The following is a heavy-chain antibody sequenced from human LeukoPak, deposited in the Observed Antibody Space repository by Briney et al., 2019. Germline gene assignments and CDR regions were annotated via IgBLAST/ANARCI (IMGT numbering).Heavy chain of an antibody. Sequence: PGGSLRLSCAASGFTFSSYAMSWVRQAPGKGLEWVANIKQDGSEKYYVDSVKGRFTISRDNAKNSLYLQMNSLRAEDTAVYYCARDQDTAMAPGYWGQGTLVTVSS. CDR1: GFTFSSYA. V-gene: IGHV3-7*01. CDR2: IKQDGSEK. J-gene: IGHJ4*02. CDR3: ARDQDTAMAPGY. D-gene: IGHD5-18*01.